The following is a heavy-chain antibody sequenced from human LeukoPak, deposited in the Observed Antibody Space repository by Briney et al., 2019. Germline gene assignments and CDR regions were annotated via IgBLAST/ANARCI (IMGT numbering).Heavy chain of an antibody. D-gene: IGHD5-12*01. CDR1: GFTFSTYS. CDR2: ISDSGAM. CDR3: ARDGGYRGYDADC. V-gene: IGHV3-48*01. J-gene: IGHJ4*02. Sequence: GGSLRLSCAASGFTFSTYSMKWVRQAPGKGLEWVSYISDSGAMYYADSVRGRFTISRENAQNSLFLQMNSLGAEDTAVYYCARDGGYRGYDADCWGQGTLVTVSS.